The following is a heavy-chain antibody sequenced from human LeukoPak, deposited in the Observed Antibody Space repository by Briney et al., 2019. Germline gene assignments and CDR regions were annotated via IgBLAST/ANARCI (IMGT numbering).Heavy chain of an antibody. Sequence: ASVKVSCKASGYTFTSYHMHWVRQAPGQGLEWMGWINPNSGDTNYAQKFQGRVTMTRDTSISTVYMELRRLRYDDTAAYYCARGPLEYCSGGTCYSGRNWFDPWGQGTLVTVSS. D-gene: IGHD2-15*01. V-gene: IGHV1-2*02. CDR3: ARGPLEYCSGGTCYSGRNWFDP. CDR2: INPNSGDT. J-gene: IGHJ5*02. CDR1: GYTFTSYH.